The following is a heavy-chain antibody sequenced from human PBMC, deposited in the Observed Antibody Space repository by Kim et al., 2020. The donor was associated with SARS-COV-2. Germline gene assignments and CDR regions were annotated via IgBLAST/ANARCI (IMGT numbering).Heavy chain of an antibody. V-gene: IGHV1-18*01. Sequence: ASVTVSCKASGYDFTNYDINWVRQAPGQGLEWMAWINLKNGDKKYVRKLRGRVTMTTDTSTNTAYMELRSLRSDDTAVYFCARDLRCSDFGCYSHYYYGMDIWGQGTTVTV. D-gene: IGHD2-15*01. CDR3: ARDLRCSDFGCYSHYYYGMDI. CDR2: INLKNGDK. J-gene: IGHJ6*02. CDR1: GYDFTNYD.